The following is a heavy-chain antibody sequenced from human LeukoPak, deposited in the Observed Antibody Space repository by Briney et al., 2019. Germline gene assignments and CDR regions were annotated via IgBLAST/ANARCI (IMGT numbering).Heavy chain of an antibody. CDR1: GFTFSDYY. CDR2: ISGSGGST. Sequence: GGSLRLSCAASGFTFSDYYMSWIRQAPGKGLEWVSAISGSGGSTYYADSVKGRFTISRDNSKNTLYLQMNSLRAEDTAVYYCAKDHVRGVHYYYYMDVWGKGTTVTISS. V-gene: IGHV3-23*01. CDR3: AKDHVRGVHYYYYMDV. J-gene: IGHJ6*03. D-gene: IGHD3-10*01.